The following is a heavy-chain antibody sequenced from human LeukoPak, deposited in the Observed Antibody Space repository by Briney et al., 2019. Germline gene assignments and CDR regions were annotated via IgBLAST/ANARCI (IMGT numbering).Heavy chain of an antibody. Sequence: GGSLRLSCAASGFTFSSYSMNWVPQAPGKGLEWASSISSSSSYIYYADSVKGRFTISRDNAKNSLYLQMNSLGAEDTAVYYCARVRDGYNSLDYWGQGTLVTVSS. CDR1: GFTFSSYS. D-gene: IGHD5-24*01. J-gene: IGHJ4*02. CDR3: ARVRDGYNSLDY. CDR2: ISSSSSYI. V-gene: IGHV3-21*01.